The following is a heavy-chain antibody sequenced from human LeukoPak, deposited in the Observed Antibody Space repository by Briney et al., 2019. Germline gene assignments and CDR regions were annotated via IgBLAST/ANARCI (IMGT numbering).Heavy chain of an antibody. J-gene: IGHJ4*02. CDR2: IWYDGTNK. Sequence: PGGSLRLSCAASGFSFSSYDMHWVRQPPGKGLEWVAFIWYDGTNKYYADSVKGRFTISRDNAKNSLYLQMNSLRAEDTAVYYCARETYGSGTGNWGQGTLVTVSS. V-gene: IGHV3-30*02. CDR1: GFSFSSYD. CDR3: ARETYGSGTGN. D-gene: IGHD3-10*01.